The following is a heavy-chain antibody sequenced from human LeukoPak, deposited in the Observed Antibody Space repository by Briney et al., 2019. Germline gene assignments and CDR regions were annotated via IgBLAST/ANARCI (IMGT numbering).Heavy chain of an antibody. CDR3: ARGSNYVLNYYYYMDV. J-gene: IGHJ6*03. D-gene: IGHD4-11*01. V-gene: IGHV1-8*03. CDR2: MNPNSGNT. CDR1: GYTFTSYD. Sequence: ASVKVSCKASGYTFTSYDINWVRQATGQGLEWMGWMNPNSGNTGYAQKFQGRVTITRNISISTAYMELSSLRSEDTAVYYCARGSNYVLNYYYYMDVWGKGTTVTVSS.